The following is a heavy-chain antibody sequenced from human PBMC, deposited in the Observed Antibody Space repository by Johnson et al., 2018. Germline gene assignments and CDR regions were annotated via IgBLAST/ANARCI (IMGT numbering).Heavy chain of an antibody. CDR1: GFTFSNCA. CDR3: ANNRDITMARGVIGAFDI. D-gene: IGHD3-10*01. J-gene: IGHJ3*02. CDR2: ISGSGGST. Sequence: VQSGGSLRLSCAASGFTFSNCAMSWVRQAPGKGLEWVSAISGSGGSTYYADSVKGRFTISRDNSKNTMYLQMNSLRAEDTAVYYCANNRDITMARGVIGAFDIWGQGTMVTVSS. V-gene: IGHV3-23*01.